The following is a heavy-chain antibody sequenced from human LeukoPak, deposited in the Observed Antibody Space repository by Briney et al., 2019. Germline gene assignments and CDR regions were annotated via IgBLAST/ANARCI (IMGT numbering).Heavy chain of an antibody. CDR3: ATEVVPAAMVYGYYGMDV. CDR2: FDPEDGET. Sequence: ASVKVSCKVSGYTLTELSMHWVRQAPGKGLEWMGGFDPEDGETIYAQKFQGRVTMTEDTSTDTAYMELSSLRSEDTAVYYCATEVVPAAMVYGYYGMDVWGQGTTVTVSS. J-gene: IGHJ6*02. D-gene: IGHD2-2*01. V-gene: IGHV1-24*01. CDR1: GYTLTELS.